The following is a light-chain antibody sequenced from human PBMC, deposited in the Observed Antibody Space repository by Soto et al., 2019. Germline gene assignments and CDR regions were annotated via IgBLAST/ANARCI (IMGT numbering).Light chain of an antibody. CDR1: QSISSW. CDR3: QQYNSYS. V-gene: IGKV1-5*01. Sequence: DIQMTQSPSTLSASAGDRVTIXCRASQSISSWLAWYQQKPGKAXELLIYHASNLQSGVPSRFSGSGSGTEFTLAISSLQPDDFATYYCQQYNSYSFGQGTKVDIK. J-gene: IGKJ1*01. CDR2: HAS.